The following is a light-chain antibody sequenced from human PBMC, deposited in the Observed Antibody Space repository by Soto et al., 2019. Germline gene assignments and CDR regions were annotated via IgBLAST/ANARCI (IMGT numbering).Light chain of an antibody. CDR1: SSNIGAGYD. J-gene: IGLJ3*02. V-gene: IGLV1-40*01. CDR2: GNS. Sequence: QSVLTQPPSVSGAPGQRVIISCTGSSSNIGAGYDVHWYQQLPGTAPKLLISGNSNRPSGVPDRFSGSKSGPSASLAITGLQAEDEADYYCQSYDSSLSGWVFGGGTKLTVL. CDR3: QSYDSSLSGWV.